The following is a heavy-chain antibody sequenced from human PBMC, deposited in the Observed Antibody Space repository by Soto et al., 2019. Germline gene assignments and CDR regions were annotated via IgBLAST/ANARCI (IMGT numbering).Heavy chain of an antibody. D-gene: IGHD3-9*01. V-gene: IGHV4-34*01. Sequence: QVQLQQWGAGLLKPSETLSVTCAVYGGPFSGYYWSWIRQPLGKGLEWIGEINHSGSANYNPSLKSRVTISEDTSKNQFSLKVTSVTAADTAVYYCARGQYHDVLTGYRNGVFDYWGQGTLVTVSS. CDR2: INHSGSA. CDR3: ARGQYHDVLTGYRNGVFDY. J-gene: IGHJ4*02. CDR1: GGPFSGYY.